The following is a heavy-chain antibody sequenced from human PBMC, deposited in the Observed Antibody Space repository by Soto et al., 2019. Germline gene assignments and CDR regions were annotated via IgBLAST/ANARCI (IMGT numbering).Heavy chain of an antibody. J-gene: IGHJ6*02. CDR1: GYSFTSYW. CDR2: IYPGDSDT. Sequence: GGALKISCKGSGYSFTSYWIGLVRQMPGKGLEWMGIIYPGDSDTRYSPSFQGQVTISADKSISTAYLQWSSLKASDTAMYYCARLGIAAAGTHYYYYYYGMAIWGHGTTATVSS. CDR3: ARLGIAAAGTHYYYYYYGMAI. V-gene: IGHV5-51*03. D-gene: IGHD6-13*01.